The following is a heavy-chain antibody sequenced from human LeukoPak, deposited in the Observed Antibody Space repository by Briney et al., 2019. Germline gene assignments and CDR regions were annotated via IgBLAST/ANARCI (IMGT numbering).Heavy chain of an antibody. CDR3: AEVNVLTGGEYYFDY. V-gene: IGHV3-9*01. CDR2: ISWNSGSI. J-gene: IGHJ4*02. Sequence: GGSLRLSCAASGFTCDDYATHWVGQAPGKGLEWVSGISWNSGSIGYADSVKGRFTISRDNAKNSLYLQMNSLRAEDTALYYCAEVNVLTGGEYYFDYWGQGTLVTVSS. D-gene: IGHD3-9*01. CDR1: GFTCDDYA.